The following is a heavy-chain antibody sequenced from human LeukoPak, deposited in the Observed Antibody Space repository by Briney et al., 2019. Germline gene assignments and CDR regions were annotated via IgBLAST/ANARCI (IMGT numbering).Heavy chain of an antibody. J-gene: IGHJ4*02. CDR2: FYTSGST. CDR3: ARLHYYGSGSYYWTFDY. D-gene: IGHD3-10*01. V-gene: IGHV4-61*02. Sequence: PSETLSLTCTVSGGSISSGSYSWSWIRQPAGKGLEWIGRFYTSGSTNYNPSLKSRVTISVDTSKNQFSLKLSSVTAADTAVYYCARLHYYGSGSYYWTFDYWGQGTLVTVSS. CDR1: GGSISSGSYS.